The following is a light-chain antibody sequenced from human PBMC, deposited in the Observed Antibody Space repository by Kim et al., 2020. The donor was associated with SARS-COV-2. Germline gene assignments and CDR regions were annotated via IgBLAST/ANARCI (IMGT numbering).Light chain of an antibody. Sequence: QSVLTQPPSASGTPGQRVPISCSGSSSNIGSNTVNCYQQLPGTAPKLLIFNNNQRPSGVPDRFSGSKSGTSASLAISGLQSEDEADYYCAAWDDSLNGYVFGTGTKVTVL. J-gene: IGLJ1*01. CDR3: AAWDDSLNGYV. CDR1: SSNIGSNT. CDR2: NNN. V-gene: IGLV1-44*01.